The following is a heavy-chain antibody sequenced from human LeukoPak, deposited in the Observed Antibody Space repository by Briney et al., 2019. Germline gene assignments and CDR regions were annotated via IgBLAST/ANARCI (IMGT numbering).Heavy chain of an antibody. V-gene: IGHV4-39*01. CDR2: IYYSGST. CDR1: GASISSSGYY. D-gene: IGHD2-21*02. CDR3: ARSHIVAVTGFAFDI. J-gene: IGHJ3*02. Sequence: SETLSLTCTVSGASISSSGYYWGWIRQPPGKGLEWIGSIYYSGSTYYNPSLKSRVTITVDTSKNQFSLKLSSVTAADTTVYYCARSHIVAVTGFAFDIWGQGTLVTVSS.